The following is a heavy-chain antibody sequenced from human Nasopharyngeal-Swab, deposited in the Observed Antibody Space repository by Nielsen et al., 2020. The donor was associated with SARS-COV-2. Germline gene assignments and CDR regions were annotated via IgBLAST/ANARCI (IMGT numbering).Heavy chain of an antibody. J-gene: IGHJ6*03. CDR3: ARCMGSGGYYYYHYYMDV. CDR1: VGTFSNYA. CDR2: IIPIFGTA. D-gene: IGHD3-16*01. V-gene: IGHV1-69*06. Sequence: SVNVSCKASVGTFSNYAISWVRQAPGQGLEWMGGIIPIFGTANYAQKFQGRVTITADKSTSTAYMDLSSLRSGDTAVYYCARCMGSGGYYYYHYYMDVFGKGTTVTVTS.